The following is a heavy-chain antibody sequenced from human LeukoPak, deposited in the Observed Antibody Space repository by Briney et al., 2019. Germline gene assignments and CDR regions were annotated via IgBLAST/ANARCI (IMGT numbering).Heavy chain of an antibody. CDR3: ARGHYGDYDRPFDY. Sequence: GASVKVSCKASGGPFSTYAISWVRQAPGQGLEWMGGIIPIFGTANYAQKLQGRVTITADESTSTAYMELSSLRSEDTAVYYCARGHYGDYDRPFDYWGQGTLVTVSS. D-gene: IGHD4-17*01. CDR2: IIPIFGTA. J-gene: IGHJ4*02. V-gene: IGHV1-69*13. CDR1: GGPFSTYA.